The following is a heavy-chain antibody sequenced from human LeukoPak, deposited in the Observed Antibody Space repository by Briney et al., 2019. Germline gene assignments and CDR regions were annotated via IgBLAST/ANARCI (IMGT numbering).Heavy chain of an antibody. CDR2: INPDGSQM. D-gene: IGHD3-10*01. V-gene: IGHV3-7*01. CDR3: ASASMGGREYHLDS. J-gene: IGHJ4*02. CDR1: QFTFSSYW. Sequence: GGSLRLSCAASQFTFSSYWMTWVRQAPGKGLEWVANINPDGSQMDYLKSLKGRFTVSRDNARNLLLMQVGSLRVDDTGVYYCASASMGGREYHLDSWGQGTLVTVSS.